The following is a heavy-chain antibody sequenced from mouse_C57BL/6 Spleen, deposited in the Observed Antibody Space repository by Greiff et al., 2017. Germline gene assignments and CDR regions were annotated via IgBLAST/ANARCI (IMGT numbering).Heavy chain of an antibody. CDR1: GFTFSDSY. J-gene: IGHJ4*01. CDR3: ARCSGPCSLGYAMDY. V-gene: IGHV5-12*01. Sequence: EVKLVESGGGLVQPGGSLKLSCAASGFTFSDSYMYWVRQTPEKRLEWVAYISNGGGSTYYPDTVKGRFTISRDNAKNPLYLQMCRLKSEDTAMYYCARCSGPCSLGYAMDYWGQGTSVTVSS. D-gene: IGHD6-2*01. CDR2: ISNGGGST.